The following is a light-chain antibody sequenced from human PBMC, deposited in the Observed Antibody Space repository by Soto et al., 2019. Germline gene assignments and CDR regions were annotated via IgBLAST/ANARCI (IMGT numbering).Light chain of an antibody. CDR2: RNN. CDR3: AAWDDSLSGYV. V-gene: IGLV1-47*01. CDR1: SSNIGSNY. J-gene: IGLJ1*01. Sequence: SLLTQPPSASRTPGQRVTISRSGSSSNIGSNYVYWYQQLPGTAPKLLIYRNNQRPSGVPDRFSGSKSGTSASLAISGHRSEDEADYYCAAWDDSLSGYVFGTGTKVTVL.